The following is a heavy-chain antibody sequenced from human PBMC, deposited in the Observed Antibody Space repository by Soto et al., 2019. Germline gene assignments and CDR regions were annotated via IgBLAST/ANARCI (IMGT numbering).Heavy chain of an antibody. V-gene: IGHV4-59*01. CDR3: ARKGCGGGSCYPAP. CDR2: IYYSGST. D-gene: IGHD2-15*01. J-gene: IGHJ5*02. CDR1: GGSISSYY. Sequence: SETLSLTCTVSGGSISSYYWSWIRQPPGKGLEWIGYIYYSGSTNYNPSLKSRVTISVDTSKNQFSLKLSSVTAADTAVYYCARKGCGGGSCYPAPWGQGTLVTVSS.